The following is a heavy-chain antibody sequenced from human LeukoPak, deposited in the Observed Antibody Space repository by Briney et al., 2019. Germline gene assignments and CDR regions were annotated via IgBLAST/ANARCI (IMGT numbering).Heavy chain of an antibody. Sequence: GGSLRLSCAASGFTFSSYAMYWVRQAPGKGLEWVSGISGSGGSTYYGGSVKGRFTISRDNSKNTLYLQMNSLRAEDTAIYYCAKGYQPPYYHYMDVWGKGTTVTISS. D-gene: IGHD2-2*01. J-gene: IGHJ6*03. CDR3: AKGYQPPYYHYMDV. CDR2: ISGSGGST. CDR1: GFTFSSYA. V-gene: IGHV3-23*01.